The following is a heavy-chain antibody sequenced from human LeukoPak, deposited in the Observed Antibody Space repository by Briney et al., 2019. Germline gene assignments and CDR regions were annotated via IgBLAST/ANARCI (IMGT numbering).Heavy chain of an antibody. CDR3: ARGVAAAGEFDY. J-gene: IGHJ4*02. D-gene: IGHD6-13*01. CDR2: INHSGST. CDR1: GGSFSGYY. Sequence: PSETLSLTCAVYGGSFSGYYWSWIRQPPGKGLEWIGEINHSGSTNYNPSLKSRVTISVDTSKNQFSLKLSSVTAADTAVYYCARGVAAAGEFDYWGQGTLVTVPS. V-gene: IGHV4-34*01.